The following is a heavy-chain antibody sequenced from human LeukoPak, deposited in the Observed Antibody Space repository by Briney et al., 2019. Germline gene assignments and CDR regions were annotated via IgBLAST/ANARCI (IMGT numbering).Heavy chain of an antibody. J-gene: IGHJ4*02. D-gene: IGHD5-24*01. CDR1: GFTFSSYS. CDR2: ISSSSSYI. Sequence: PGGSLRLSCAASGFTFSSYSMNWVRQAPGKGLEWVSSISSSSSYIYYADSVKGRFTISRDNAKNSLYLQMNSLRAEDTAVYYRARAQMATGYTPPNYFDYWGQGTLVTVSS. V-gene: IGHV3-21*01. CDR3: ARAQMATGYTPPNYFDY.